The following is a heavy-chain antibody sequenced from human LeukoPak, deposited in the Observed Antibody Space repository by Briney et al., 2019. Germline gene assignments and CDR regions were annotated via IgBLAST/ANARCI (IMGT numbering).Heavy chain of an antibody. Sequence: GGSLRLSCEASGFTLSTYWMNWVRQVPGKGLDWVANINPDGSGKRYVDSVKGRFTIARDNADNSLSLPMNSLRAEDTAVYYCASWGAGGNSWGQGTLVTVSS. CDR3: ASWGAGGNS. J-gene: IGHJ4*02. V-gene: IGHV3-7*01. CDR1: GFTLSTYW. CDR2: INPDGSGK. D-gene: IGHD3-16*01.